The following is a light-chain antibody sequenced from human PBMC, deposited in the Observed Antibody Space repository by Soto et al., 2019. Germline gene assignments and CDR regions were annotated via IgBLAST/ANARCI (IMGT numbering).Light chain of an antibody. CDR1: QSVGSN. CDR3: QQYNNWPLT. J-gene: IGKJ3*01. CDR2: GVS. Sequence: EIIMTQSPATLSVSPGERATLSCRASQSVGSNLAWYQQKPGQAPRLLIYGVSTRATGVPARFSGSGSGTEFTLTISSLQSEDFAVFYCQQYNNWPLTFGPGTKVDIK. V-gene: IGKV3-15*01.